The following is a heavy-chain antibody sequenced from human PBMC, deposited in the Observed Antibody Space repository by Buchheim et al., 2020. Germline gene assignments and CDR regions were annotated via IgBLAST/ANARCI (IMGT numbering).Heavy chain of an antibody. CDR2: IRTKVNNYAT. V-gene: IGHV3-73*02. J-gene: IGHJ5*02. D-gene: IGHD3-3*01. Sequence: EVQLVESGGGLVQPGGSLKLSCAVSGFTFSGSAIHWVRQASGKGLEWVGRIRTKVNNYATTYAASVIGRFILSSDDSKNTAYLQMNSLKTEDTAVYYCTSGYDFWSEKGNTPWGQGTL. CDR1: GFTFSGSA. CDR3: TSGYDFWSEKGNTP.